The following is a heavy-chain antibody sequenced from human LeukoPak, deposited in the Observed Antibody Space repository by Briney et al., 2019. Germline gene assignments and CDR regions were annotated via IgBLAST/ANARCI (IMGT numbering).Heavy chain of an antibody. CDR3: AKNLGYSYGPAYPFDY. J-gene: IGHJ4*02. CDR1: GFTFSSYA. Sequence: GGSLRLSCAASGFTFSSYAMSWVRQAPGKGLEWVSATSGSGGSTYYADSVKGRFTISRDNSKNTLYLQMNSLRAEDTAVYYCAKNLGYSYGPAYPFDYWGQGTLVTVSS. CDR2: TSGSGGST. V-gene: IGHV3-23*01. D-gene: IGHD5-18*01.